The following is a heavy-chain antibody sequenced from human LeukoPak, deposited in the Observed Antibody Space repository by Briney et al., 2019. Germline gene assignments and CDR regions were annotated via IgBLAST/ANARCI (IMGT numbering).Heavy chain of an antibody. CDR2: ISYDGSNK. CDR3: AEGQTNSCMDV. CDR1: GFTFSSYG. J-gene: IGHJ6*02. Sequence: GRSLRLSCAASGFTFSSYGMHWVRQAPGKGLEWVAVISYDGSNKYYADSVKGRFTISRDNSKNTLYLQMNSLRAEDTAVYYCAEGQTNSCMDVWGQGTTVTVSS. D-gene: IGHD4-23*01. V-gene: IGHV3-30*18.